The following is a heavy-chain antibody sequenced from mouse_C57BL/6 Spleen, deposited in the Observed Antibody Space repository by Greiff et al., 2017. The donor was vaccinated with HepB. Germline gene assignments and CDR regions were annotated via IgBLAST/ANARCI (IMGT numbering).Heavy chain of an antibody. CDR1: GYAFSSYW. Sequence: VKLVESGAELVKPGASVKISCKASGYAFSSYWMNWVKQRPGKGLEWIGQIYPGDGDTNYNGKFKGKATLTADKSSSTAYMQLSSLTSEDSAVYFCARRTAQAYYFDYWGQGTTLTVSS. J-gene: IGHJ2*01. CDR2: IYPGDGDT. D-gene: IGHD3-2*02. CDR3: ARRTAQAYYFDY. V-gene: IGHV1-80*01.